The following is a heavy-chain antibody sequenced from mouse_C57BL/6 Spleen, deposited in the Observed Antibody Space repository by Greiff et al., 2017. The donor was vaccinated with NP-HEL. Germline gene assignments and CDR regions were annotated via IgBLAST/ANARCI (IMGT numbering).Heavy chain of an antibody. CDR3: ARGMVTTGYFDY. CDR1: GYTFTSYT. D-gene: IGHD2-2*01. CDR2: INPSSGYT. V-gene: IGHV1-4*01. Sequence: QVQLQQSGAELARPGASVKMSCKASGYTFTSYTMHWVKQRPGQGLEWIGYINPSSGYTKYNQKFKDKATLTADKSSSTAYMQLSSLTSEDSAVYYCARGMVTTGYFDYWGQGTTLTVSS. J-gene: IGHJ2*01.